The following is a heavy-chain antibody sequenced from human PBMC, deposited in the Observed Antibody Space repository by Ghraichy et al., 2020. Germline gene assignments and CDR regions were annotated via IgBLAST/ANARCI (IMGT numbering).Heavy chain of an antibody. V-gene: IGHV3-73*01. Sequence: GGSLRLSCAASGFTFSGSAMHWVRQASGKGLEWVGRIRSKANSYATSYTASLQGRFTISRDDSKNTAYLQMNSLKTEDTAVYYCVRLSSGNDPPPSVWDWGQGTLVTVSS. D-gene: IGHD3-10*01. CDR1: GFTFSGSA. CDR3: VRLSSGNDPPPSVWD. CDR2: IRSKANSYAT. J-gene: IGHJ4*02.